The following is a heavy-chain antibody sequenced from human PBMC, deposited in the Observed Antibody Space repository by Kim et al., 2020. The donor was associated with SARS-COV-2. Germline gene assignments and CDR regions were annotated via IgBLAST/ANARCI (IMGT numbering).Heavy chain of an antibody. CDR3: ATEIFGPRGCGGDCLPWFDP. J-gene: IGHJ5*02. D-gene: IGHD2-21*02. CDR1: GGTFSSYA. CDR2: IIPIFGTA. Sequence: SVKVSCKASGGTFSSYAISWVRQAPGQGLEWMGGIIPIFGTANYAQKFQGRVTITADESTSTAYMELSSLRSEDTAVYYCATEIFGPRGCGGDCLPWFDPWGQGTLVTVSS. V-gene: IGHV1-69*13.